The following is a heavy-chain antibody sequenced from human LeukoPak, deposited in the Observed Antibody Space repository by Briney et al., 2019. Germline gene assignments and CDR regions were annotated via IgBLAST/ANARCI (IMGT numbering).Heavy chain of an antibody. CDR2: ITGSGGST. CDR3: GKDERGSGMQPSH. V-gene: IGHV3-23*01. Sequence: GGSLRLSCAASGFDFSSYAVSWVRQAPGKGLEWVSAITGSGGSTYYADSVKGRFTVSRDNPRNTLYLQMNSLRAEDTAVYYCGKDERGSGMQPSHWGQGTLVTVSS. J-gene: IGHJ4*02. D-gene: IGHD1-14*01. CDR1: GFDFSSYA.